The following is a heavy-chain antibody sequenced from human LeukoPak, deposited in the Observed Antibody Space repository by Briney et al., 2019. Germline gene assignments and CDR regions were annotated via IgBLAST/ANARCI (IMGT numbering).Heavy chain of an antibody. CDR3: ARDVVAAAGSWDY. V-gene: IGHV4-39*07. CDR2: IYYGGST. J-gene: IGHJ4*02. CDR1: GGSISSSSYY. D-gene: IGHD6-13*01. Sequence: SETLSLTCTVSGGSISSSSYYWGWIRQPPGKGLEWIGSIYYGGSTYYNPSLKSRVTISVDTSKNQFSLKLSSVTAADTAVYYCARDVVAAAGSWDYWGQGTLVTVSS.